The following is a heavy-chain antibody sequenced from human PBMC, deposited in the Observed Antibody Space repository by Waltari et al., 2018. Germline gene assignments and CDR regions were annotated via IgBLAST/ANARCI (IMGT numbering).Heavy chain of an antibody. V-gene: IGHV1-2*02. CDR3: ARDFQTGNFFVS. D-gene: IGHD3-9*01. CDR2: INLDSDDT. J-gene: IGHJ4*02. Sequence: QVQLVQSGAEVKVPGASVKVSCRPSGYSSSRSLIHWVRQAPGQGLGWMGWINLDSDDTKDGQKFRGRVTVTGDSSITTAYMELRGLRSDDSAMYYCARDFQTGNFFVSWGQGTLVTVSS. CDR1: GYSSSRSL.